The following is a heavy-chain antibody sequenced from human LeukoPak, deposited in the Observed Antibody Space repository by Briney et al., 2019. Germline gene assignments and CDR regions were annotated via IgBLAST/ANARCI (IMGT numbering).Heavy chain of an antibody. CDR2: ISGGGGST. J-gene: IGHJ4*02. V-gene: IGHV3-23*01. CDR3: AKDYSGSYYYFDY. Sequence: GGSLRLSCAASGFTFSIFTMSWVRQAPGKGLEWVSTISGGGGSTFYADSVRGRLTISRDNSKNTLYLQVNSLRAEDTAVYYCAKDYSGSYYYFDYWGQGTLVTVSS. CDR1: GFTFSIFT. D-gene: IGHD1-26*01.